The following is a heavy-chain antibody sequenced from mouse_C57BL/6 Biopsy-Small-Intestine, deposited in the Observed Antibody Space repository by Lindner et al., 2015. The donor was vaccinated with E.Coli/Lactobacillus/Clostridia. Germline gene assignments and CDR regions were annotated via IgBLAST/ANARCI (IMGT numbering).Heavy chain of an antibody. J-gene: IGHJ1*01. CDR3: ARGGSFSNYRYFDV. V-gene: IGHV1-82*01. CDR2: ISPGDGNT. Sequence: VQLQESGPELVKPGASVKISCKASGYVFSSSWMNWVKQRPGKGLEWIGRISPGDGNTNYNGKFKGRATLTADKSSSTAYMQLSSLTSEDSAVYFCARGGSFSNYRYFDVWGAGTTVTVSS. CDR1: GYVFSSSW. D-gene: IGHD2-5*01.